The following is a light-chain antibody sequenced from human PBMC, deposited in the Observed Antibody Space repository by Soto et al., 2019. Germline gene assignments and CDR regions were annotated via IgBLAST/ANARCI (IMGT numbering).Light chain of an antibody. CDR1: QSVSSAY. CDR3: QQYNNWPWT. Sequence: EIVLTQAPCTLSLSPGERATLSCRASQSVSSAYLVWYQQKPGQAPRLLIYGASSRATGIPDRFSGSGSGTDFTLTISSLQPEDVAAYYCQQYNNWPWTFGQGTKVDIK. CDR2: GAS. V-gene: IGKV3-20*01. J-gene: IGKJ1*01.